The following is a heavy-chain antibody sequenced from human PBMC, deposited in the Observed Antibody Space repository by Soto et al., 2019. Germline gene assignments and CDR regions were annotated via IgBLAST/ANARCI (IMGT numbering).Heavy chain of an antibody. CDR1: GGFLSESY. CDR3: VRIRYQLPSSVLWLDP. J-gene: IGHJ5*02. D-gene: IGHD3-16*01. V-gene: IGHV4-34*01. Sequence: SETLSLTCAVYGGFLSESYWTWIRQPPGKGLEWIGEVNHVGGTNYNPSLKSRVTMSVDTSQNQFSLRLISVTAADTAMYFCVRIRYQLPSSVLWLDPWGQGTPVTVPQ. CDR2: VNHVGGT.